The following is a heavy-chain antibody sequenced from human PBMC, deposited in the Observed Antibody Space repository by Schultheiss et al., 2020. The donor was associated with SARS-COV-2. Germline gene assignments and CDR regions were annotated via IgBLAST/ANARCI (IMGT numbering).Heavy chain of an antibody. CDR2: IFYSGST. CDR3: ARVGTPYSSGWTWFDP. CDR1: GDSISTGGYY. Sequence: SQTLSLTCSVSGDSISTGGYYWSWIRQLPGKGLEWIGYIFYSGSTYYNPSLKSRVTISLDTSKNQFSLKLTSVTAADTAVYYCARVGTPYSSGWTWFDPWGQGTLVTVSS. D-gene: IGHD6-19*01. V-gene: IGHV4-31*03. J-gene: IGHJ5*02.